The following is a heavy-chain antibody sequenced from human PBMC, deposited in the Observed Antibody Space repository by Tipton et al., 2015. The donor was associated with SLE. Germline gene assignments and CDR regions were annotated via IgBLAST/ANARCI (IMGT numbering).Heavy chain of an antibody. Sequence: TLSLTCAVYGGSFSGYYWSWIRQPPGKGLEWIGEINHGGSTNYNPSLKSRVTISGDTSKNQFSLKLSSVTAADTAVYYCARGGGSTRGGWFDPWGQGPLVTVSS. CDR2: INHGGST. CDR1: GGSFSGYY. D-gene: IGHD1-26*01. J-gene: IGHJ5*02. CDR3: ARGGGSTRGGWFDP. V-gene: IGHV4-34*01.